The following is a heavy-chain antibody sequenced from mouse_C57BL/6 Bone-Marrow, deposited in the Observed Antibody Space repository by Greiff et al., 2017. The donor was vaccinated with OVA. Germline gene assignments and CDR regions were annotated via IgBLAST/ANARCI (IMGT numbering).Heavy chain of an antibody. V-gene: IGHV5-9-1*02. J-gene: IGHJ2*01. CDR1: GFTFSSYA. Sequence: EVKLVESGEGLVKPGGSLKLSCAASGFTFSSYAMSWVRQTPEKRLEWVAYISSGGDYIYYADTVKGRFTISRDNARNTLYLQMSSLKSEDTAMYYCTREEGPHYFDYWGQGTTLTVSS. D-gene: IGHD3-3*01. CDR3: TREEGPHYFDY. CDR2: ISSGGDYI.